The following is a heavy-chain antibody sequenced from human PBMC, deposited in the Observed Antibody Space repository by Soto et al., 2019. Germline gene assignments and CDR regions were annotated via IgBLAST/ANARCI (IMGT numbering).Heavy chain of an antibody. V-gene: IGHV3-13*05. J-gene: IGHJ4*02. CDR1: GFTFSSYD. CDR2: IGTAGDP. D-gene: IGHD3-10*01. Sequence: LSLTCAASGFTFSSYDMHWVRQATGKGLEWVSAIGTAGDPYYPGSVKGRFTISRENAKNSLYLQMNSLRAGDTAVYYCARAGAYEYGSGSYYFDYWGQGTLVTVSS. CDR3: ARAGAYEYGSGSYYFDY.